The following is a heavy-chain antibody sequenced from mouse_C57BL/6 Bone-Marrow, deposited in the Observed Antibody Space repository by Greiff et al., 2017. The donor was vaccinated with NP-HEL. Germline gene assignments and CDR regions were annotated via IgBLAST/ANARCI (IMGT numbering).Heavy chain of an antibody. CDR1: GFTFNDYY. V-gene: IGHV5-12*01. CDR3: ARHVYYGNYNAMDY. J-gene: IGHJ4*01. D-gene: IGHD2-1*01. Sequence: EVMLVESGGGLVQPGGSLKLSCAASGFTFNDYYMYWVRQTPEKRLEWVAYISNGGGSTYYPDTVKGRFTISRDNAKNTLYLQMSRLKSEDTAMYYCARHVYYGNYNAMDYWGQGTSVTVSS. CDR2: ISNGGGST.